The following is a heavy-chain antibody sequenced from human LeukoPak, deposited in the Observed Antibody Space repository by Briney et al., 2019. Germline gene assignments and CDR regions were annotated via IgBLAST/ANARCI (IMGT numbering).Heavy chain of an antibody. J-gene: IGHJ4*02. D-gene: IGHD3-10*01. Sequence: GGSLRLSCSASGFTVSSNYMSWVRQAPGKGLEWVANINQDGSEKYYVDSVKGRFTISRDNAKNSLYLQMNSLRAEDTAVYYCARVSGSLNTDYWGQGTLVTVSS. CDR1: GFTVSSNY. CDR2: INQDGSEK. CDR3: ARVSGSLNTDY. V-gene: IGHV3-7*01.